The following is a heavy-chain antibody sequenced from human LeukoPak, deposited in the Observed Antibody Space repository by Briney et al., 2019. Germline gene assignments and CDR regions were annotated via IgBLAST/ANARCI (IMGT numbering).Heavy chain of an antibody. CDR1: GGTFSSYA. CDR2: IIPILGIA. Sequence: GASVKVSCKASGGTFSSYAISWVRQAPGQGLEWMGRIIPILGIANYAQKFQGRVTITADKSTSTAYMELSSLRSEDTAVYYCASFAGGYYYDSSGYYGYWGQGTLVTVSS. CDR3: ASFAGGYYYDSSGYYGY. J-gene: IGHJ4*02. D-gene: IGHD3-22*01. V-gene: IGHV1-69*04.